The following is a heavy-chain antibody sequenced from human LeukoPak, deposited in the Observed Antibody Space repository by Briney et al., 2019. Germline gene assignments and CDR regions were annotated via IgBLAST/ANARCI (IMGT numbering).Heavy chain of an antibody. D-gene: IGHD3-3*01. CDR1: GGSFSGYY. Sequence: SETLSLTCAVYGGSFSGYYWSWIRQPPGKGLEWIGEINHSGSTNYNPSLKGRVTISVDTSKNQFSLKLRSVTAADTAVYYCARGRSYYDFWSGYYSPRDVDTATYYWGQGTLVTVSS. V-gene: IGHV4-34*01. CDR2: INHSGST. CDR3: ARGRSYYDFWSGYYSPRDVDTATYY. J-gene: IGHJ4*02.